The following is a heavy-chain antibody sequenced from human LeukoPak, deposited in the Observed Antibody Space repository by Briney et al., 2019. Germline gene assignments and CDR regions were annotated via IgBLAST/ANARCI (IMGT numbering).Heavy chain of an antibody. D-gene: IGHD6-19*01. CDR3: ARDHPRSIAVAGRYYYYGMDV. V-gene: IGHV1-46*01. J-gene: IGHJ6*02. CDR1: GYTFTSYY. CDR2: INPSGGTT. Sequence: GASVKVSCKASGYTFTSYYLHWVRQAPGQGLEWMGIINPSGGTTHYAQKFQGRVTMTRDMSTSTAYMELRSLRSDDTAVYYCARDHPRSIAVAGRYYYYGMDVWGQGTTVTVSS.